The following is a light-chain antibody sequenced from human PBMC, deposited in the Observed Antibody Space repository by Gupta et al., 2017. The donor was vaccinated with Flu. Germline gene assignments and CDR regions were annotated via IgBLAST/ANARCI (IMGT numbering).Light chain of an antibody. CDR2: KAS. CDR1: QTINRW. V-gene: IGKV1-5*03. Sequence: PSTLSASVGDRVTITCRASQTINRWLAWYQQKPGKVPNLLMYKASTLESGVPSRFSGSGSGTEFTLTINSLQPDDFATYYCQQEVTDFNTFGQGTKVEIK. CDR3: QQEVTDFNT. J-gene: IGKJ2*01.